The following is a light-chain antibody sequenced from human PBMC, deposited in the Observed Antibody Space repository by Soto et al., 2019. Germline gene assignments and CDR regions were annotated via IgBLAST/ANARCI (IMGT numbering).Light chain of an antibody. V-gene: IGLV2-14*01. Sequence: QSALTQPTSVSGSPGQSLTISCTGTSSDVGGYNYVSWYQQHPGKAPKLLIYEVSRRPSGVSSRFSGSKSGNTASLTISGLQAEDEADYYCSSYTSSSTDVFGTGTKLTVL. J-gene: IGLJ1*01. CDR1: SSDVGGYNY. CDR2: EVS. CDR3: SSYTSSSTDV.